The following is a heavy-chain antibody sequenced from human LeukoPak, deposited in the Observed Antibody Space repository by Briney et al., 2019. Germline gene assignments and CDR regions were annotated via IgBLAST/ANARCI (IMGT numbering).Heavy chain of an antibody. V-gene: IGHV3-48*01. CDR1: GFTFSSYS. CDR2: ITSSSNTI. D-gene: IGHD4-17*01. CDR3: ARGAFGDYVY. Sequence: GGSLRLSCAASGFTFSSYSMCWVRQAPGKGLEWLSYITSSSNTIYYADSVKGRFTISRDNAQNSLYLQMNSLRAEDTAVYYCARGAFGDYVYWGQGTLVTVSS. J-gene: IGHJ4*02.